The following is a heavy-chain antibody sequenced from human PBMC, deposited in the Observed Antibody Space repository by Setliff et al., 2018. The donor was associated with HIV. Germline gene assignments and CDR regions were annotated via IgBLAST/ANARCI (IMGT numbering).Heavy chain of an antibody. V-gene: IGHV4-4*09. Sequence: SETLSLTCSVSGGSIGGYSWGWIRQSPGKGLEWIGYIYPSTSANYNPSLKSRVRILLDTSKNQFSLRLTSVTAADTAVHFCARRPMVRGFGRYYFDYWGQGTLVTVSS. CDR3: ARRPMVRGFGRYYFDY. J-gene: IGHJ4*02. CDR1: GGSIGGYS. D-gene: IGHD3-10*01. CDR2: IYPSTSA.